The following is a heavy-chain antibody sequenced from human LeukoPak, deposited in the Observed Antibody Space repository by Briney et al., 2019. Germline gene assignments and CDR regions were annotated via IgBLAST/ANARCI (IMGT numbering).Heavy chain of an antibody. CDR1: GGSISSYY. V-gene: IGHV4-59*01. J-gene: IGHJ4*02. CDR2: IYYSGST. Sequence: SETLSLTCSVSGGSISSYYWSWIRQPPGKGLEWIGYIYYSGSTNYNPSLKSRVTISLDTSKSQFSLKLTSVTAADTAVYYCARVVVVTATPVNYFDYWGQGTLVTVSS. D-gene: IGHD2-15*01. CDR3: ARVVVVTATPVNYFDY.